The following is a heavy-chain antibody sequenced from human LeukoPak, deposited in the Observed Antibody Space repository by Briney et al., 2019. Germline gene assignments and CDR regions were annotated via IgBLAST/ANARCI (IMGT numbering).Heavy chain of an antibody. CDR2: INPNSGGT. Sequence: ASVKVSCKASGYTFTGYYMHWVRQAPGQGLEWMGRINPNSGGTNYAREFQGRVTMTRDTSISTAYMELSSLRSEDTAVYYCAAWVPNWYFDLWGRGTLVTVSS. J-gene: IGHJ2*01. V-gene: IGHV1-2*06. D-gene: IGHD3-16*01. CDR3: AAWVPNWYFDL. CDR1: GYTFTGYY.